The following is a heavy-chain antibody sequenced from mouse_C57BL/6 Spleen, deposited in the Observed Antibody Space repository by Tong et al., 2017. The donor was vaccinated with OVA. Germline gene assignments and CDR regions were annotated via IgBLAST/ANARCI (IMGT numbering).Heavy chain of an antibody. V-gene: IGHV5-9-1*02. D-gene: IGHD1-1*01. Sequence: VQLQESGEGLVKPGGSLKLSCAASGFTFSSYAMSWVRQTPEKRLEWVAYISSGGDYIYYADTVKGRFTISRDNARNTLYLQMSSLKSEDTAMYYCTRGPTVEYYFDYWGQGSTLTVSS. CDR1: GFTFSSYA. CDR2: ISSGGDYI. J-gene: IGHJ2*01. CDR3: TRGPTVEYYFDY.